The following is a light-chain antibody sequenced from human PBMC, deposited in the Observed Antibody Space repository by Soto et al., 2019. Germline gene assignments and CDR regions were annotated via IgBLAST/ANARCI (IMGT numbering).Light chain of an antibody. V-gene: IGKV1-5*03. Sequence: GDRVTITCRTSQSVDSWLAWYQQKPGKAPKLLISKASSLQTGVPSRFSGSGSGTAFTLTISSLQPDGFATYYCQHYNDYSRMFGQGTKVEIE. J-gene: IGKJ1*01. CDR3: QHYNDYSRM. CDR2: KAS. CDR1: QSVDSW.